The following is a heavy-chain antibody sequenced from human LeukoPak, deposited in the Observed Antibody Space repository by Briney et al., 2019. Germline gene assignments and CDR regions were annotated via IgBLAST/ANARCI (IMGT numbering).Heavy chain of an antibody. CDR1: GGTFSSYA. Sequence: SVKVSCKASGGTFSSYAISWVRQAPGQGLEWMGRIIPIFGTANYAQKFQGRVTITTDESTSKAYMELSSLRSEDTAVYYCTMVRGAYDAFDIWGQGTMVTVSS. CDR2: IIPIFGTA. V-gene: IGHV1-69*05. J-gene: IGHJ3*02. CDR3: TMVRGAYDAFDI. D-gene: IGHD3-10*01.